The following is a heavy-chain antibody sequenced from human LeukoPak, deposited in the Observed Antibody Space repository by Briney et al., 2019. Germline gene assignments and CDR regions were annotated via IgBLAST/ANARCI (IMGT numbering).Heavy chain of an antibody. J-gene: IGHJ4*02. D-gene: IGHD3-22*01. CDR2: INPSGGST. V-gene: IGHV1-46*01. Sequence: VSVKVSCKASGYIFTNYYMHWVRQAPGQGLEWMGIINPSGGSTSYAQKFQGRVTMTRDTSTSTVYMELSSLRSEDTAVYYCARAYYYDSSGYYPFDYWGQGTLVTVSS. CDR3: ARAYYYDSSGYYPFDY. CDR1: GYIFTNYY.